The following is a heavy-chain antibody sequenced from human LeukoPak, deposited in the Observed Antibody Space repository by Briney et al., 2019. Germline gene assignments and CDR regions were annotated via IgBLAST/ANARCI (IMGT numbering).Heavy chain of an antibody. CDR3: ARVQGLRDNWFDP. V-gene: IGHV4-59*01. CDR1: GGSISSYY. J-gene: IGHJ5*02. Sequence: PSETLSLTCTVSGGSISSYYWSWIRQPPGKGLEWIGYIYYSGSTNYNPSLKSRVTISLDTSKNQFSLKLSSLIATDTAMLYCARVQGLRDNWFDPWGQGTLVTVSS. CDR2: IYYSGST. D-gene: IGHD6-25*01.